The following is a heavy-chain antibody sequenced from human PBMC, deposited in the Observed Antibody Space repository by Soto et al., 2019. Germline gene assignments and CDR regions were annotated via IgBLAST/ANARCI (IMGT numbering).Heavy chain of an antibody. CDR3: ARVGTVTTPGYYYYMDV. Sequence: GASVKVSCKASGYTFTSYGISWVRQAPGQGLEWMGWISAYNGSTGYADSVKGRFTISRDNAKNSLYLQMNSLRAEDTALYHCARVGTVTTPGYYYYMDVWGKGTTVTVSS. D-gene: IGHD4-4*01. J-gene: IGHJ6*03. CDR1: GYTFTSYG. V-gene: IGHV1-18*01. CDR2: ISAYNGST.